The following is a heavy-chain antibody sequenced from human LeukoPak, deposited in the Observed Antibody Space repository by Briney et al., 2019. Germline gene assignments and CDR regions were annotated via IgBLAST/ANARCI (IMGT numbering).Heavy chain of an antibody. V-gene: IGHV4-4*07. J-gene: IGHJ6*03. CDR1: GGSISSYY. CDR2: IYTSGST. D-gene: IGHD6-19*01. CDR3: ARDSLIAVAGTILSYYYYMDV. Sequence: SETLSLTCTVSGGSISSYYWSWIRQPAGKGLEWIGRIYTSGSTNYNPSLKSRVTMSVDTSKNQFSLKLSSVTAADTAVYYCARDSLIAVAGTILSYYYYMDVRGKGTTVTISS.